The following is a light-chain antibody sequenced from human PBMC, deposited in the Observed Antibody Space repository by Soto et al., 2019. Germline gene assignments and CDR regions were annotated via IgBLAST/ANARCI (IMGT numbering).Light chain of an antibody. J-gene: IGLJ3*02. V-gene: IGLV2-11*01. Sequence: QSALTQPRSVSGSPGQSVTISCTGSSNDVGGYKYVSWYQQHPGKAPKLIIYDVIKRPSGVSDRFSGSKSANTASLTISGLQAADEAEYYCCSYAGRHTLVFGGGTKVTVL. CDR3: CSYAGRHTLV. CDR1: SNDVGGYKY. CDR2: DVI.